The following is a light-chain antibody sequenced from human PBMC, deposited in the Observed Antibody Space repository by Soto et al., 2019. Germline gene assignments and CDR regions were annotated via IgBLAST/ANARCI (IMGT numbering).Light chain of an antibody. CDR3: SSYTSSSTSYV. CDR2: EVS. CDR1: SSDIGGYKY. Sequence: QSALTQPASVSGSLGQSITISCTGTSSDIGGYKYVSWYQQHPGKAPKLIIYEVSNRPSGVSNRFSGSKSGNTASLTISGLQAEDEADYYCSSYTSSSTSYVFGTGTKVTVL. J-gene: IGLJ1*01. V-gene: IGLV2-14*01.